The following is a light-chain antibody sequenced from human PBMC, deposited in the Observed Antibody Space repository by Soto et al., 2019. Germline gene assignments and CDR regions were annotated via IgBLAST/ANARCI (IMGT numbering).Light chain of an antibody. J-gene: IGKJ5*01. Sequence: EVVLTQSPGTLSLSPDERATLSFRASQSVSSTYLAWHQQKPGQAPRLLIYGASSRATGIPDRFSGSGSGTDFTLTISRVAPEDFAVYYCQQYGSLPITFGQGTRLEIK. CDR2: GAS. CDR3: QQYGSLPIT. CDR1: QSVSSTY. V-gene: IGKV3-20*01.